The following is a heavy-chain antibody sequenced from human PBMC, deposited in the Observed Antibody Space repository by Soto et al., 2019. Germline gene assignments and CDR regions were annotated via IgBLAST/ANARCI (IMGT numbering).Heavy chain of an antibody. V-gene: IGHV4-4*02. Sequence: QVQLQESGPGLVKPSGTLSLTCAVSGGSISSSNWWSWVRQPPGKGLEWIGEIYHSGSTNHNPSLKSRVTVSVDESKSQFSLKLSSVTAADTTVYYCARFHYDILTGYGLDVWGQGTTVTVSS. CDR3: ARFHYDILTGYGLDV. J-gene: IGHJ6*02. D-gene: IGHD3-9*01. CDR1: GGSISSSNW. CDR2: IYHSGST.